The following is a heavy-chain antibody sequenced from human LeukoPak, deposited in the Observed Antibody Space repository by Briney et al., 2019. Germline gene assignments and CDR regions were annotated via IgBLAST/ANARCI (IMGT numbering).Heavy chain of an antibody. J-gene: IGHJ5*02. D-gene: IGHD2-2*01. CDR1: GYTFTSYY. V-gene: IGHV1-46*01. CDR2: INPSGGST. Sequence: ASVKVSCKASGYTFTSYYMHWVRQAPGQGLEWMGVINPSGGSTTYAQRFQGRVTMTRDTSTSTVYMELSSLRSEDTAVYYCARDFGGSPIVPAAEGVDPWGQGTLVTVSS. CDR3: ARDFGGSPIVPAAEGVDP.